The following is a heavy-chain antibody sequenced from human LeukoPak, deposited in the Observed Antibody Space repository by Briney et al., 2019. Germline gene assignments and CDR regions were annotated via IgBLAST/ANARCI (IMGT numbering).Heavy chain of an antibody. J-gene: IGHJ5*02. D-gene: IGHD2-2*01. V-gene: IGHV4-39*01. CDR1: GGSISSSNYY. Sequence: SETLSLTCTVSGGSISSSNYYWGWIRQPPGKGLEWIGSIFYSGSTYYNPSLKSRVTISVDTSKNQFSLKLSSVTAADTAVYYCARPGYCSSTSCNWFDPWGQGTLVTVSS. CDR2: IFYSGST. CDR3: ARPGYCSSTSCNWFDP.